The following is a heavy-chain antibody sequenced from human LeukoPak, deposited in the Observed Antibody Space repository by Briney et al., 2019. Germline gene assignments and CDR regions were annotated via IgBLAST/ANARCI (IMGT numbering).Heavy chain of an antibody. Sequence: GGSLRLSCAASGFTFSNAWMSWVRQAPGKGLEWVGRIKSKTDGGTTDYAAPVKGRFTISRDDSKNTLYLQMNSLKTEDTAVYYCTTVLGGYRYYFDYWGQGTLVTVSS. CDR2: IKSKTDGGTT. CDR1: GFTFSNAW. J-gene: IGHJ4*02. D-gene: IGHD1-26*01. V-gene: IGHV3-15*01. CDR3: TTVLGGYRYYFDY.